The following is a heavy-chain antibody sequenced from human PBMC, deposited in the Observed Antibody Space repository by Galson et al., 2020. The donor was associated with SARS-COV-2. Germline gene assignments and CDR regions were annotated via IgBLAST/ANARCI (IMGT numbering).Heavy chain of an antibody. Sequence: KIGESLKISCKGSGYIFTNYWIGWVRQMPGKDLEWIGIINPRDSETTYSPSFQGQVTISADKSITTAYLQWSSLKASDTAMYYCARHRYGSSNSCQPPPGIDYWGQGTLVTVSS. CDR3: ARHRYGSSNSCQPPPGIDY. CDR1: GYIFTNYW. CDR2: INPRDSET. V-gene: IGHV5-51*01. D-gene: IGHD2-2*01. J-gene: IGHJ4*02.